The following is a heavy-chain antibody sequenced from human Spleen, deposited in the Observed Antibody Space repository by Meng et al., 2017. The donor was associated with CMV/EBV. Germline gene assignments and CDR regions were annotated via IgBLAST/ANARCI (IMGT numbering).Heavy chain of an antibody. CDR3: ARPHTSYDPFDY. D-gene: IGHD5-18*01. J-gene: IGHJ4*01. CDR1: GFTFSSNG. V-gene: IGHV3-30*02. CDR2: IRYDGSNQ. Sequence: GESLKISCAASGFTFSSNGMHWVRQAPGKGLEWVAFIRYDGSNQYYPDSVKGRFTISRDNPKNTLYLQMNSLRPEDTAIYYCARPHTSYDPFDYWGHGTLVTVSS.